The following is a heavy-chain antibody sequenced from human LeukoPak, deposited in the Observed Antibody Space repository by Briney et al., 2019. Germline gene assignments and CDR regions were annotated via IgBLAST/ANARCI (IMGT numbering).Heavy chain of an antibody. CDR1: GFIFGNYA. J-gene: IGHJ4*02. Sequence: GGSLRLSCAASGFIFGNYAMHWVRQAPGKGLEWVAAIAFDDTDKYYIDSVKGRFTISRDNSKNTLYLHMNSLRAEDTAVYYCKRLSVFEFGELLSSSYWGQGTLVTVSS. CDR3: KRLSVFEFGELLSSSY. V-gene: IGHV3-30*04. CDR2: IAFDDTDK. D-gene: IGHD3-10*01.